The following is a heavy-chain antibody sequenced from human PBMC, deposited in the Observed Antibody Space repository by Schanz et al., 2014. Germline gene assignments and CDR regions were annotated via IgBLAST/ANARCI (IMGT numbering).Heavy chain of an antibody. Sequence: QVHLVQSGAEVKEPGSSVKVSCKPSGGTFVTFFFTWVRQAPGQGPQWMGRISPLLGVANYAQEFQGRLTITADTSTTTAYMELTSLKSDDTAVYYCTRDDAFDYWGQGTLVTVSS. CDR3: TRDDAFDY. J-gene: IGHJ4*02. CDR1: GGTFVTFF. D-gene: IGHD2-8*01. CDR2: ISPLLGVA. V-gene: IGHV1-69*04.